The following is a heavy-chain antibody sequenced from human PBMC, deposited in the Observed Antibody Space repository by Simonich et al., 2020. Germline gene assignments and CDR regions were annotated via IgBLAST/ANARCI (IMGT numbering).Heavy chain of an antibody. CDR2: INHSGST. V-gene: IGHV4-34*01. CDR1: GGSFSGYY. J-gene: IGHJ3*02. CDR3: ARLSSRSDAFDI. Sequence: QVLLQQWGAGLFKPSETLSLTCAVYGGSFSGYYWSWIRQPPGKGLEWIGEINHSGSTNYNPSLKSRVTISVDTSKNQFSLKLSSVTAADTAVYYCARLSSRSDAFDIWGQGTMVTVSS.